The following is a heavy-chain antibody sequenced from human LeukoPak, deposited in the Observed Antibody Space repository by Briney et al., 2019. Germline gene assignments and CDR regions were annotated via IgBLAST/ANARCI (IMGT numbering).Heavy chain of an antibody. J-gene: IGHJ2*01. V-gene: IGHV4-59*11. D-gene: IGHD4-17*01. CDR2: VYHTWST. CDR1: GDSISSHY. CDR3: AAKVNTRWYFDL. Sequence: SETLSLTCNVSGDSISSHYWSWIRQPPGKGLGWMGFVYHTWSTNYNPSLKSRVTISVATSKNQFSLKMRSVTAADTDVYYCAAKVNTRWYFDLWGRGTLVTVSS.